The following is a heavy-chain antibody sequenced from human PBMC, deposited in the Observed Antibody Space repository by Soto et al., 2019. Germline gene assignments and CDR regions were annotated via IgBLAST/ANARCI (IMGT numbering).Heavy chain of an antibody. Sequence: ASVKVSCKASGYTFTSYGISWVRQAPGQGLEWMGWISAYNGNTNYAQKLQGRVTMTTDTSTSTAYMELRSLRSDDTAVYYCARDRYCSGGSCSNWFDPWGQGXLVTVYS. CDR1: GYTFTSYG. J-gene: IGHJ5*02. V-gene: IGHV1-18*01. CDR3: ARDRYCSGGSCSNWFDP. D-gene: IGHD2-15*01. CDR2: ISAYNGNT.